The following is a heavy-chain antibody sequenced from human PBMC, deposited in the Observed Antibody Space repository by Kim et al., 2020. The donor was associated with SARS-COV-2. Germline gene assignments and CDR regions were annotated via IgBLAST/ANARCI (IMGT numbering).Heavy chain of an antibody. Sequence: NYNPSLKSRVTISVDTSKNQFSLKLSSVTAADTAVYYCARLSSGYDRADYWGQGTLVTVSS. J-gene: IGHJ4*02. V-gene: IGHV4-34*01. CDR3: ARLSSGYDRADY. D-gene: IGHD5-12*01.